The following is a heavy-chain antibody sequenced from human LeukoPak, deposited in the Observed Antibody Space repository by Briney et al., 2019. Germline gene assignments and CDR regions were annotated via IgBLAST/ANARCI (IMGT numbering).Heavy chain of an antibody. CDR1: GFTFSSYS. V-gene: IGHV3-21*01. Sequence: GGSLRLSCAASGFTFSSYSMNWVRQAPGKGLEWVSSISSSSSYIYYADSVKGRFTISRDNAKNSLYLQMNSLRAEDTAVYYCARAGVGATTRGDLDYWGQGTLVTVSS. J-gene: IGHJ4*02. CDR2: ISSSSSYI. D-gene: IGHD1-26*01. CDR3: ARAGVGATTRGDLDY.